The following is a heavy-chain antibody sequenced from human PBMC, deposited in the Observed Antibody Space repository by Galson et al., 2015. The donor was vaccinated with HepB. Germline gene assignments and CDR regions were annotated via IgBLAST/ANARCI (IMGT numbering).Heavy chain of an antibody. CDR1: GFTFNDYY. Sequence: SLRLSCAASGFTFNDYYMTWIRQAPGEGLEWISYINKTGPYTNYAVSVKGRFTISRDNVKNILYLQMNSLRVEDTAIYYCARVRLIKGHFDQWGQGTLVTVSS. CDR3: ARVRLIKGHFDQ. V-gene: IGHV3-11*05. CDR2: INKTGPYT. D-gene: IGHD3-10*01. J-gene: IGHJ4*02.